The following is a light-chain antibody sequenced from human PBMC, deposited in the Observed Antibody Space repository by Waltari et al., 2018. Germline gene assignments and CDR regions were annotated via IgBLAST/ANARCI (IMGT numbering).Light chain of an antibody. CDR1: QRLVYRDGNTY. V-gene: IGKV2-30*01. J-gene: IGKJ2*01. CDR3: MQGTHWPYT. CDR2: KVS. Sequence: DAVLTQSPLSLPVTLGQPASISCRSSQRLVYRDGNTYLNWFQQRPGQSPRRLIYKVSDRDSGVPDRFSGSGSGTDFTLKISRVEAEDVGVYYCMQGTHWPYTFGQGTKVEIK.